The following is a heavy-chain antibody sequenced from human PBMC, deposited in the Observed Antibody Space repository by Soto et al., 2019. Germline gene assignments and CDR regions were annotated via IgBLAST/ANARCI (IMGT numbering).Heavy chain of an antibody. Sequence: QVQLVQSGAEVKNPGSSVRVSCKASGGTFSSYTLNWVRQAPGQGLEWMGRIIPILSMSTYAQKFQGRVSSIADKSTTTAYMTLSSLRSDDTAIYYWTRSYGSGSRPFDYWGQGTLVNVSS. J-gene: IGHJ4*02. D-gene: IGHD3-10*01. CDR3: TRSYGSGSRPFDY. V-gene: IGHV1-69*02. CDR1: GGTFSSYT. CDR2: IIPILSMS.